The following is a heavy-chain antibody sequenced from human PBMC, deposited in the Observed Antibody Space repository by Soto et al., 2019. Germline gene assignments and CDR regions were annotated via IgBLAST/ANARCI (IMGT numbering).Heavy chain of an antibody. CDR2: INHSGST. Sequence: NPSETLSLTCAVYGGSFSGYYWSWIRQPPGKGLEWIGEINHSGSTNYNPSLKSRVTISVDTSKNQFSLKLSSVTAADTAVYYCARVGTGAPNGYDFWSGYLNWFDPWGQGTLVTVSS. J-gene: IGHJ5*02. D-gene: IGHD3-3*01. CDR1: GGSFSGYY. CDR3: ARVGTGAPNGYDFWSGYLNWFDP. V-gene: IGHV4-34*01.